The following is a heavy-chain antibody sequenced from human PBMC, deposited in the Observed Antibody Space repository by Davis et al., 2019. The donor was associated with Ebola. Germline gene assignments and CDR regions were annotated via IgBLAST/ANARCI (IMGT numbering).Heavy chain of an antibody. Sequence: ASVKVSCKASGYTFTSYYMHWVRQAPGQGLEWMGIINPSGGSTSYAQKFQGRVTMTRDTSTSTVYMELSSLRSEDTAVYYCAKIHSVSPNVDTAMVTDYWGQGTLVTVSS. CDR2: INPSGGST. D-gene: IGHD5-18*01. CDR1: GYTFTSYY. V-gene: IGHV1-46*01. CDR3: AKIHSVSPNVDTAMVTDY. J-gene: IGHJ4*02.